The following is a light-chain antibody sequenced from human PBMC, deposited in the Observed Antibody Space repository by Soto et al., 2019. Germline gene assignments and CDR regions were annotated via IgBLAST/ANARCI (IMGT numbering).Light chain of an antibody. CDR2: GAS. CDR3: QHYTSSRWT. J-gene: IGKJ1*01. V-gene: IGKV3-20*01. CDR1: QTISSNY. Sequence: EILLTQSPGTLSLSPGERATLSCRASQTISSNYLAWYQQKPGQTPRLLIYGASSRATGVPDRFSSSGSGTDFTLTISRLEPEDFAVYFCQHYTSSRWTFGQGTKVEIK.